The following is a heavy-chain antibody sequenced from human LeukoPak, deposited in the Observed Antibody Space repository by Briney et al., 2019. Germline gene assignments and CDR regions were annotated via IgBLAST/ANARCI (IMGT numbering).Heavy chain of an antibody. J-gene: IGHJ5*02. CDR3: ARDNSVGDSAWWFDP. Sequence: GASVKVSCKASGYTFTNNFMHWVRQAPGQGLEWMGIINPSGDNTWYAQKFQGRGTMTRDMATSTDYMEVSSLRSEDTAVYYCARDNSVGDSAWWFDPWGQGALVTVSS. CDR1: GYTFTNNF. D-gene: IGHD5-12*01. CDR2: INPSGDNT. V-gene: IGHV1-46*01.